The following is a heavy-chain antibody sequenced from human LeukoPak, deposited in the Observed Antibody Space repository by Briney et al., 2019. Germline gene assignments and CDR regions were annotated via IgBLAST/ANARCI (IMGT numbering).Heavy chain of an antibody. CDR1: GFTFDDYG. V-gene: IGHV3-9*01. Sequence: GGSLRLSCAASGFTFDDYGMHWVRQAPGKGLEWVSGISWNSGSIGYADSVKGRFIISRDNAENSLYLQMNSLRAEDTALYYCAKDLDDRMRAFDIWGQGTMVTVSS. CDR3: AKDLDDRMRAFDI. D-gene: IGHD3-9*01. CDR2: ISWNSGSI. J-gene: IGHJ3*02.